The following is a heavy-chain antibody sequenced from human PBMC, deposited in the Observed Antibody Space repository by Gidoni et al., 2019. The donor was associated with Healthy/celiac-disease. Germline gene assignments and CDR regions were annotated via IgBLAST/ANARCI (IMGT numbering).Heavy chain of an antibody. CDR1: GGSLSSYY. V-gene: IGHV4-4*07. CDR3: ARDSTPFGAFDI. J-gene: IGHJ3*02. Sequence: QVQLQESGPGLVKPSENLSPTCPAPGGSLSSYYWSWIRQPAGKGLEWIGRIYTLGITNYNPCLKSRVTMSVDTSKNQFSLKLSSVTAADTAVYYCARDSTPFGAFDIWGQGTMVTVSS. CDR2: IYTLGIT. D-gene: IGHD3-10*01.